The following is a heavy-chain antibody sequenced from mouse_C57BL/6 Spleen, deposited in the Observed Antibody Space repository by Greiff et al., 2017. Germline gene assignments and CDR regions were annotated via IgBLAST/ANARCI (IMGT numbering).Heavy chain of an antibody. CDR1: GYTFTSYW. CDR2: IYPRSGNT. CDR3: AKGDYCGSSYGFAY. Sequence: VQLQQPGAELVKPGASVKMSCKASGYTFTSYWITWVKQRPGQGLEWIGDIYPRSGNTYYNEKFKGKATLTADKSSSTAYMELRSLTSEDSAVYFCAKGDYCGSSYGFAYWGQGTLVTVSA. J-gene: IGHJ3*01. V-gene: IGHV1-55*01. D-gene: IGHD1-1*01.